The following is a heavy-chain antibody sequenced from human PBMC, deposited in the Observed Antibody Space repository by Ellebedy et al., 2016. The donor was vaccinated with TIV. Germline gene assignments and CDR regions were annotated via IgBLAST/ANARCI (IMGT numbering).Heavy chain of an antibody. J-gene: IGHJ4*02. CDR3: NTGSITMVRGVIDD. V-gene: IGHV3-15*01. CDR2: IKSKCECGTT. D-gene: IGHD3-10*01. Sequence: PGGSLRLSCAASGFTFSHAWLSWVRQVPGKGLEWVGRIKSKCECGTTDYAAPVKGSFTISRDDSKNTLFLQMNSLKTEDKAGYYCNTGSITMVRGVIDDWGQGTLVTVSS. CDR1: GFTFSHAW.